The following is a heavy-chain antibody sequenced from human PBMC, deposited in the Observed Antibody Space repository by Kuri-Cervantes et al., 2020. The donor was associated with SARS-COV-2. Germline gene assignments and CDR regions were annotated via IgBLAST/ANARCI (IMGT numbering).Heavy chain of an antibody. J-gene: IGHJ5*02. Sequence: ASVKVSCKASGYTFTGYYMHWVRQAPGQGLEWMGWMNPNSGNTGYAQKFQGRVTMTRNTSISTAYMELSSLRSEDTAVYYCARDGAARPSYNWFDPWGQGTLVTVSS. D-gene: IGHD6-6*01. V-gene: IGHV1-8*02. CDR1: GYTFTGYY. CDR3: ARDGAARPSYNWFDP. CDR2: MNPNSGNT.